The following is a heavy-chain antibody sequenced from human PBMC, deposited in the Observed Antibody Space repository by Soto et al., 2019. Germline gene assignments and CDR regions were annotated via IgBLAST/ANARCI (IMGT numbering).Heavy chain of an antibody. CDR1: GYTFTSYA. D-gene: IGHD3-10*01. Sequence: ASVKVSCKASGYTFTSYAMHWVRQAPGQRLEWMGWINAGNGNTKYSQKFQGRVTITRDTSASTAYMELSSLRSEDTAVYYCARDHLWFWDFPINWFDPWGQGTLVTVSS. J-gene: IGHJ5*02. V-gene: IGHV1-3*01. CDR2: INAGNGNT. CDR3: ARDHLWFWDFPINWFDP.